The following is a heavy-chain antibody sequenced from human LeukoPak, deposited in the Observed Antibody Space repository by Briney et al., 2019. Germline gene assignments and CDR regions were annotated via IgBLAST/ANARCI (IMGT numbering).Heavy chain of an antibody. CDR2: INPNSGGT. CDR1: GYTFTSYV. V-gene: IGHV1-2*02. J-gene: IGHJ6*03. D-gene: IGHD3-10*01. CDR3: AKVSKDYYGSGKKGPVVVVITYYYYYYMDV. Sequence: ASVKVSCKASGYTFTSYVMNWVRQAPGQGLEWMGWINPNSGGTNYAQKFQGRVTMTRDTSISTAYMELSRLRSDDTAVYYCAKVSKDYYGSGKKGPVVVVITYYYYYYMDVWGKGTTVTISS.